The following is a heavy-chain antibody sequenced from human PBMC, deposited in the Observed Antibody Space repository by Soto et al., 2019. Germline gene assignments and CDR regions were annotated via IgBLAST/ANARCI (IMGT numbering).Heavy chain of an antibody. CDR1: GGSIISGDYY. J-gene: IGHJ5*02. CDR3: ARGGGYCSSTSCYREDWFDP. D-gene: IGHD2-2*02. Sequence: PSETLSLTCTVSGGSIISGDYYFICIRQPPWNGLEWIGYIYYSGSTYYNPSLKSRVTISVDTSKNQFSLKLSSVTAADTAVYYCARGGGYCSSTSCYREDWFDPWGQGTLGTVSS. CDR2: IYYSGST. V-gene: IGHV4-30-4*01.